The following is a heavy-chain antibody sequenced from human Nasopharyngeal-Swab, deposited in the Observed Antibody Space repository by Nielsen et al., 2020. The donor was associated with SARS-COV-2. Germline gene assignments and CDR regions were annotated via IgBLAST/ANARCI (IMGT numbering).Heavy chain of an antibody. V-gene: IGHV1-8*01. CDR2: MTPNNGAT. J-gene: IGHJ4*02. Sequence: ASVQVSCKASDYSSNKNTVIWLRQATGQGLEWMGWMTPNNGATGYAQKFQGRVTLTWDTSISTAYMELSSMRSEDTAVYYCTRGVPDFGYWGQGTLVTVSS. CDR3: TRGVPDFGY. CDR1: DYSSNKNT.